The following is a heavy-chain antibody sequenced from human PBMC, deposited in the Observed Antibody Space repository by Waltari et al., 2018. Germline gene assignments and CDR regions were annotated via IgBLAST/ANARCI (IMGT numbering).Heavy chain of an antibody. V-gene: IGHV3-7*01. J-gene: IGHJ4*02. CDR3: AREISGRWLQYSGFDY. CDR2: IKQDGSEK. Sequence: EVQLVESGGGLVQPGGSLRRSCAASGFTFSSYWMSWVRQAPGKGLEWVANIKQDGSEKYYVDSVKGRFTISRDNAKNSLYLQMNSLRAEDTAVYYCAREISGRWLQYSGFDYWGQGTLVTVSS. D-gene: IGHD3-10*01. CDR1: GFTFSSYW.